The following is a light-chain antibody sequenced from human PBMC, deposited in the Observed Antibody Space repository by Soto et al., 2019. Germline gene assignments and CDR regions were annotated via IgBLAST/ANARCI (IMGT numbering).Light chain of an antibody. V-gene: IGLV2-8*01. CDR1: SSDVGGYNY. CDR3: NSYAGSNIVV. CDR2: EVS. Sequence: QSALTQPPSASGSPGQSVTISCTGTSSDVGGYNYVSWYQQHPRKAPKLMIYEVSKRPSGVPDRFSGSKSGNTASLTVSGLQAEDEADYYCNSYAGSNIVVFGGGTKLTVL. J-gene: IGLJ2*01.